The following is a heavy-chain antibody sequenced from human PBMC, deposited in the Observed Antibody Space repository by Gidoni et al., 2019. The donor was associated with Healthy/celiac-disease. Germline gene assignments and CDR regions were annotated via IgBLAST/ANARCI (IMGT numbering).Heavy chain of an antibody. Sequence: VQLVQSGAEVKKPGSSVKVSCKASGGTVSSYASSWVRQAPGQGLEWMGGIIPIFGTANYAQKFQCRVTITADESTSTAYMELSSLRSEDTAVYYCARDGFGVVGHGPFDPWGQGTLVTVSS. CDR2: IIPIFGTA. J-gene: IGHJ5*02. CDR1: GGTVSSYA. CDR3: ARDGFGVVGHGPFDP. D-gene: IGHD3-3*01. V-gene: IGHV1-69*01.